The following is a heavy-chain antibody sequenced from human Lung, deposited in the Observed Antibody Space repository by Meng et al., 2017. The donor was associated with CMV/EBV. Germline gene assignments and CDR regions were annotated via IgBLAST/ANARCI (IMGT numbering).Heavy chain of an antibody. CDR1: VYTFINNA. CDR3: ARVAPSGYRYFDY. CDR2: INTNTENP. D-gene: IGHD3-3*01. J-gene: IGHJ4*02. Sequence: QMQTVPSGSGLKKPGASVTVSCKASVYTFINNAMNWVRQAPGQGLEWMGWINTNTENPTYAQGFTRRFVFSLDTSFRTAYLQISSLKAEDTAVYYCARVAPSGYRYFDYWRQRTLVTVSS. V-gene: IGHV7-4-1*02.